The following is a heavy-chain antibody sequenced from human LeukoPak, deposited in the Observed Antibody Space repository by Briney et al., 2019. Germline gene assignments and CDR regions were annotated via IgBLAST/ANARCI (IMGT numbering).Heavy chain of an antibody. V-gene: IGHV4-59*01. CDR1: GGSINNYY. J-gene: IGHJ4*02. CDR2: IYYSGST. D-gene: IGHD1-26*01. CDR3: ARSGSYSGICDY. Sequence: SETLSLTCIVSGGSINNYYWSWIRQPPGKGLEWIGYIYYSGSTNYNPSLKSRVTISVDTSKNQVSLNLTSVTPADTAVYYCARSGSYSGICDYWGQGTLVTVSS.